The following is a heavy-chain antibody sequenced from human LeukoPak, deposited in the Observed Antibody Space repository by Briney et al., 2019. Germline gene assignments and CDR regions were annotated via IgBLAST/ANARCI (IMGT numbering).Heavy chain of an antibody. V-gene: IGHV1-18*01. Sequence: ASVKVSCKASGYTFTSYGISWVRQAPGQGLEWMGWISAYNGNTNYAQKFQGRGTMTRDTSITTAYMELSRLRSDDTAVYYCARALFIMVRGVRYYYMDVWGKGTTVTISS. CDR1: GYTFTSYG. CDR2: ISAYNGNT. D-gene: IGHD3-10*01. J-gene: IGHJ6*03. CDR3: ARALFIMVRGVRYYYMDV.